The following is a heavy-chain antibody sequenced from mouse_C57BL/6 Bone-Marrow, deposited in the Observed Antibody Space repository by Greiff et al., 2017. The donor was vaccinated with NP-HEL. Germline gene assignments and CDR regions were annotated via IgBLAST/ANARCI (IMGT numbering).Heavy chain of an antibody. Sequence: QVQLQQSGAELVRPGASVTLSCKASGYTFTDYEMHWVKQTPVHGLEWIGAIDPETGGTAYNQKFKGKAILTADKSSSTAYMELRSLTSEDSAVYYGTRELGYGSPFAYGDQGTLVTVSA. V-gene: IGHV1-15*01. CDR1: GYTFTDYE. D-gene: IGHD1-1*01. CDR3: TRELGYGSPFAY. CDR2: IDPETGGT. J-gene: IGHJ3*01.